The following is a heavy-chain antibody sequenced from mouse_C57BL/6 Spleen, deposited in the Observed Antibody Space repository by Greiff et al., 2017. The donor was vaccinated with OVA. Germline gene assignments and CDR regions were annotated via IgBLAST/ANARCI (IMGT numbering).Heavy chain of an antibody. CDR3: ARALPGAMDY. Sequence: EVKLVESEGGLVQPGSSMKISCTASGFTFSGYYMAWVRQVPEKGLEWVAHINYGGSSNYYLDSLKSRFIISRDKAKNILYLQISSLKSEDTATDYCARALPGAMDYWGQGTSVTVSS. J-gene: IGHJ4*01. CDR2: INYGGSSN. CDR1: GFTFSGYY. V-gene: IGHV5-16*01. D-gene: IGHD4-1*01.